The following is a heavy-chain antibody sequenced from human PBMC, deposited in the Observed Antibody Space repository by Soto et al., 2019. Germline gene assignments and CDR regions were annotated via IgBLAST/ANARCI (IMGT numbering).Heavy chain of an antibody. CDR2: IYSGGST. Sequence: GGSLRLSCAASGFTVSSNYMSWVRQAPGKGLEWVSVIYSGGSTYYADSVKGRFTISRHNSKNTLYLQMNSLRAEDTAVYYCAVTRYSSSWYGDPFDYWSQGTLVTVSS. D-gene: IGHD6-13*01. CDR1: GFTVSSNY. CDR3: AVTRYSSSWYGDPFDY. V-gene: IGHV3-53*04. J-gene: IGHJ4*02.